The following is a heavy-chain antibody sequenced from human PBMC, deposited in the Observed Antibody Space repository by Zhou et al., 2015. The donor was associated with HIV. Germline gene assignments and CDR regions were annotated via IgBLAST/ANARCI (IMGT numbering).Heavy chain of an antibody. CDR3: ARGNPMVRGVIITSTFDY. D-gene: IGHD3-10*01. CDR1: GGTFSSYA. V-gene: IGHV1-69*01. CDR2: IIPIFGTA. Sequence: QVQLVQSGAEVKKPGSSVKVSCKASGGTFSSYAISWVRQAPGQGLEWMGGIIPIFGTANYAQKFQGRVTITADESTSTAYMELSSLRSEDTAVYYCARGNPMVRGVIITSTFDYWGQGTLVTVSS. J-gene: IGHJ4*02.